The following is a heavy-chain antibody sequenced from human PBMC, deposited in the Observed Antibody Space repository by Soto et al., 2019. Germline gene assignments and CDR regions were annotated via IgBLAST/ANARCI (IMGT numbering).Heavy chain of an antibody. Sequence: SETLSLTCTVSGGSISSSIYYWGWIRQPPGRGLEWIGIIDHSGTTYYNPSLKSRLTMSVDTSKNHFSLNLSSVTAADTAVYYCARRTGSSTYYFDYWGQGALVTVSS. CDR2: IDHSGTT. CDR3: ARRTGSSTYYFDY. J-gene: IGHJ4*02. CDR1: GGSISSSIYY. D-gene: IGHD6-6*01. V-gene: IGHV4-39*02.